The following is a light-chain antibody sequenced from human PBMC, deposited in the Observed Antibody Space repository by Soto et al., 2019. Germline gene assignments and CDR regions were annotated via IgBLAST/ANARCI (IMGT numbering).Light chain of an antibody. Sequence: QPVLTQSPSASASLGAAVKLTCTLSSGHSSYTIAWHQQQPEKGPRYLMTLNSDGSHSKGDGIPDRFSGSSSGAERYLSISRLQSEDEADYYFQTWGTGIEVFGGGTKLTVL. CDR2: LNSDGSH. CDR3: QTWGTGIEV. CDR1: SGHSSYT. V-gene: IGLV4-69*01. J-gene: IGLJ3*02.